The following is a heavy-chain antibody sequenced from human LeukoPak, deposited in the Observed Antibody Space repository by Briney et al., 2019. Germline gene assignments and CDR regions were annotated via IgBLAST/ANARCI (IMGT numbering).Heavy chain of an antibody. V-gene: IGHV3-30*04. Sequence: GGSLRLSCAASGFTVSSYAMHWVRQAPGKGLEWVAVISYDGSNKYYADSVKGRFTISRDNSKNTLYLQMNSLRAEDTAVYYCARDRDNQFDYWGQGTLVTVSS. J-gene: IGHJ4*02. D-gene: IGHD1-1*01. CDR3: ARDRDNQFDY. CDR1: GFTVSSYA. CDR2: ISYDGSNK.